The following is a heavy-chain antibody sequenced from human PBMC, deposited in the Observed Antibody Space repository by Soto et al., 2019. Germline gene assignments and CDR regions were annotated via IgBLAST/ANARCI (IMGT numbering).Heavy chain of an antibody. D-gene: IGHD2-8*01. Sequence: EVQLVESGGGLVQPGGSLKLSCAASGITFAGYWMHWVRQTPGKGLVWVSRINGDGSTTFYADSVKGRFTISRDNAKSTLYLQMNSLRAEDTAVYYCARVFCTNGICSSSDYWGQGTLVTVSS. CDR1: GITFAGYW. J-gene: IGHJ4*02. CDR2: INGDGSTT. CDR3: ARVFCTNGICSSSDY. V-gene: IGHV3-74*01.